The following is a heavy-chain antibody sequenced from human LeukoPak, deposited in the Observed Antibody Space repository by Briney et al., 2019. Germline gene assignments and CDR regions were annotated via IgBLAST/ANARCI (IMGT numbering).Heavy chain of an antibody. Sequence: GGSLRLSCAASGFTFSSYWMHWVRQAPGKGLVWVSRINSDGSSTSYADSVKGRFTISRDNAKNTLYLQMNSLRAEDTVVYYCARDRYYYYGMDVWGQGTTVTVSS. V-gene: IGHV3-74*01. CDR1: GFTFSSYW. J-gene: IGHJ6*02. CDR3: ARDRYYYYGMDV. CDR2: INSDGSST.